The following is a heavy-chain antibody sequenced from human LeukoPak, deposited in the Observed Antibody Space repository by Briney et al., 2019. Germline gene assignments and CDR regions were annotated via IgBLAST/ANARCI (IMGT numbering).Heavy chain of an antibody. CDR3: ARGARWSIAAAGIVY. J-gene: IGHJ4*02. CDR2: IYYSGST. Sequence: PSETLSLTCTVSGGSISSSSYYWGWIRQPPGKGLEWIGSIYYSGSTYYNPSLKSRVTISVDTSKNQFSLKLSSVTAADTAVYYCARGARWSIAAAGIVYWGQGTLVTVSS. CDR1: GGSISSSSYY. D-gene: IGHD6-13*01. V-gene: IGHV4-39*07.